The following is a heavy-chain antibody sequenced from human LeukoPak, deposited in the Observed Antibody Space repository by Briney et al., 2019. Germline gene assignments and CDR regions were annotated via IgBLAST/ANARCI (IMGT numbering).Heavy chain of an antibody. Sequence: SETLSLTCTVSGGSISSSSYYWGWIRQPPGKGLEWIGSIYYRGSTYYNPSLKSRVTISVDTSKNQFSLNLRSVTAADTAVYYCARGPFRDSSSWYYFDYWGQGTLVTVSS. CDR2: IYYRGST. D-gene: IGHD6-13*01. CDR1: GGSISSSSYY. CDR3: ARGPFRDSSSWYYFDY. J-gene: IGHJ4*02. V-gene: IGHV4-39*07.